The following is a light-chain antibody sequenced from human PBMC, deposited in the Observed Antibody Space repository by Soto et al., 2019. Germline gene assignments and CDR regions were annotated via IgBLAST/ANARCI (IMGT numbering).Light chain of an antibody. J-gene: IGKJ2*01. Sequence: EIVLTQSPGTLSLSPGERATLSCRASQSVSSSYLAWYQQKPGQAPRLLIYGESSRATGIPDRFSGSGSGTDFTLTISRLEPEDFGVYYCQQYGSSPPYTFGQGTKLEIK. V-gene: IGKV3-20*01. CDR2: GES. CDR1: QSVSSSY. CDR3: QQYGSSPPYT.